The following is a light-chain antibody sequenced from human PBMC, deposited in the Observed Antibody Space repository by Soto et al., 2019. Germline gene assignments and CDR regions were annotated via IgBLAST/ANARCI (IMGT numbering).Light chain of an antibody. J-gene: IGKJ4*01. CDR3: QQYNKWPPVT. V-gene: IGKV1-5*01. CDR1: QSISSW. CDR2: DAS. Sequence: DIQMTQSPSTLSASVGDRVTITCRASQSISSWLAWYQQKPGKAPKLLIYDASSLESGVPSRFSGSGSGTEFTLTISSLQSEDFAVYYCQQYNKWPPVTFGGGTKVDNK.